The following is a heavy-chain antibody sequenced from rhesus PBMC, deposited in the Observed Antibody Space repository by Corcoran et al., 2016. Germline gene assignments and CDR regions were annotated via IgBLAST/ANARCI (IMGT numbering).Heavy chain of an antibody. V-gene: IGHV4-169*02. CDR3: ARDWNSDFVIDS. J-gene: IGHJ4*01. D-gene: IGHD1-32*01. CDR1: GVSITSSY. Sequence: GPGLVKPSETLSVTCAVSGVSITSSYWNWIRQAPGKGLEWIGCIYGSAGNTKYNPSLRRRVTLSVDTSKNQFSLRLASVTAADTAVYYCARDWNSDFVIDSWGQGVLVTVSS. CDR2: IYGSAGNT.